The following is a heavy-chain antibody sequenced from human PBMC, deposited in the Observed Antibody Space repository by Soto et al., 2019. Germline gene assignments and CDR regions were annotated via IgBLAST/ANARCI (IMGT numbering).Heavy chain of an antibody. CDR2: ISSSGSYT. V-gene: IGHV3-11*05. D-gene: IGHD3-9*01. J-gene: IGHJ4*02. Sequence: QVQLVESGGGLVKPGGSLRLSCAASGFTFIDYYMSWIRQAPGKGLEWVSYISSSGSYTNYADSVKGRFTISRDNTKNSRDLPKNRRSAEHTAVYSCARDKDSYFAWAPTPVSDYWGRGTLVAVSS. CDR3: ARDKDSYFAWAPTPVSDY. CDR1: GFTFIDYY.